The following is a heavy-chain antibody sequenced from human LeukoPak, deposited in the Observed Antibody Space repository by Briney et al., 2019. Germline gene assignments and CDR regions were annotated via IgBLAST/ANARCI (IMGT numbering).Heavy chain of an antibody. Sequence: SETLSLTCTVSGGSISSSSYYWGWIRQPPGKGLEWIGSIYYSGGTYYNPSLKSRVTISVDTSKNQFSLKLSSVTAADTAVYYCAREIYDSSGYYVDYWGQGTLVTVSS. V-gene: IGHV4-39*07. CDR2: IYYSGGT. J-gene: IGHJ4*02. D-gene: IGHD3-22*01. CDR3: AREIYDSSGYYVDY. CDR1: GGSISSSSYY.